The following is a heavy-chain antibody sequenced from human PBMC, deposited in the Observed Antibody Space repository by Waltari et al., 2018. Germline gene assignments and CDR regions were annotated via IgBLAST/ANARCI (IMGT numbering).Heavy chain of an antibody. CDR1: GGSVRSDN. CDR2: IYQGGGT. V-gene: IGHV4-59*08. Sequence: VQLHESGPGLLKPSETLSLPCDVSGGSVRSDNWSWLRQSPRKGLEWIGYIYQGGGTNYNPSLKSRVTISQDLSRNQLYLRLTSVTAADTGTYYCARRFGYDYLDPWGQGALVTVSS. CDR3: ARRFGYDYLDP. D-gene: IGHD3-22*01. J-gene: IGHJ5*02.